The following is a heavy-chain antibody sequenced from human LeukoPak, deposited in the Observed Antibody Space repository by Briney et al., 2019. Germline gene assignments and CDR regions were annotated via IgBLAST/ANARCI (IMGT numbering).Heavy chain of an antibody. V-gene: IGHV3-30-3*01. CDR2: ISYDGSNK. CDR3: ASLIAAAGDDAFDI. D-gene: IGHD6-13*01. CDR1: GFTFSSYA. J-gene: IGHJ3*02. Sequence: PGGSLRLSCAASGFTFSSYAMHWVRQAPGKGLEWVAVISYDGSNKYYADSVKGRFTISRDNSKNTLYLQMNSLRAEDTAVYYCASLIAAAGDDAFDIWGQGTMVTVSS.